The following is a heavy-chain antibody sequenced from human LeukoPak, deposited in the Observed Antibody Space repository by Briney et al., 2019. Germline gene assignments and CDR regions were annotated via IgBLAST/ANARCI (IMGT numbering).Heavy chain of an antibody. CDR2: IIPIFGTA. V-gene: IGHV1-69*13. Sequence: ASVKVSCKASGGTFSSYAISWVRQAPGQGLEWMGGIIPIFGTANYAQKFQGRVTITADESTSTAYMELSSLRSEDTAVYYCARDGYDYPSAFDIWGQGTMVTVSS. D-gene: IGHD3-22*01. CDR1: GGTFSSYA. CDR3: ARDGYDYPSAFDI. J-gene: IGHJ3*02.